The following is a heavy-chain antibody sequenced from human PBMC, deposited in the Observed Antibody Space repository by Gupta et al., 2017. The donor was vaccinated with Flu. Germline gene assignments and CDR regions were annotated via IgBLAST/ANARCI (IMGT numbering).Heavy chain of an antibody. CDR2: ISDYNGHT. CDR3: ARPMGAKASLWFDP. CDR1: YG. V-gene: IGHV1-18*01. J-gene: IGHJ5*02. D-gene: IGHD3-16*01. Sequence: YGITWVRQAPGQGLQWMGWISDYNGHTNNPQNLQGRVTMTTDPSTSTDYMELRSLRSEDTAVYYCARPMGAKASLWFDPWGQGTLVTVSS.